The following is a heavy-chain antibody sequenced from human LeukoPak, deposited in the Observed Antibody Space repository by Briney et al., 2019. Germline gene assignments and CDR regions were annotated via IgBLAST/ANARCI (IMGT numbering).Heavy chain of an antibody. Sequence: SETLSLTCTVSGGSISSSSYYWGWIRQPPGKGLEWIGSIYYSGSTYYNPSLKSRVTISVDTSKNQFPLKLSSVTAADTAVYYCARDAQYYYDSSGYSGVGAFDIWGQGTMVTVSS. J-gene: IGHJ3*02. CDR1: GGSISSSSYY. CDR3: ARDAQYYYDSSGYSGVGAFDI. V-gene: IGHV4-39*06. CDR2: IYYSGST. D-gene: IGHD3-22*01.